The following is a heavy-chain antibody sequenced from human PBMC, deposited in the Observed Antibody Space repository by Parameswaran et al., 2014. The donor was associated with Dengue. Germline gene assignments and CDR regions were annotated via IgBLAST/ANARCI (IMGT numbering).Heavy chain of an antibody. V-gene: IGHV3-7*01. CDR3: AREALWSFDF. Sequence: VRQAPGKGLEWVAKINQDGSLKYYVDSVKGRFTISRDNAKNSLSLQVNSLRAEDTAVYYCAREALWSFDFWGQGTLVTVSS. J-gene: IGHJ4*02. D-gene: IGHD2-21*01. CDR2: INQDGSLK.